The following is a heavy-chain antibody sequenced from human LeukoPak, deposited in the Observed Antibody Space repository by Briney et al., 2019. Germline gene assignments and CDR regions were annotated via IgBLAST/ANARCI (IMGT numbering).Heavy chain of an antibody. CDR2: IYHSGST. V-gene: IGHV4-4*02. CDR3: ARLTKNDSGSFRFGKKKRGYMDV. D-gene: IGHD3-10*01. J-gene: IGHJ6*03. Sequence: PSETLSLTCAVSGDSISSNNWWSWVRQPPGKGLEWIGEIYHSGSTNYNPSLKSRVTISVDTSMNQFSLKLSSVTAADTAVYYCARLTKNDSGSFRFGKKKRGYMDVWGKGTTVTISS. CDR1: GDSISSNNW.